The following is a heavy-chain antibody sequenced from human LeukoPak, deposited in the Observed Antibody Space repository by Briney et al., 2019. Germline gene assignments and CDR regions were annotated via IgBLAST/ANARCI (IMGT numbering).Heavy chain of an antibody. V-gene: IGHV3-30*03. J-gene: IGHJ4*02. D-gene: IGHD4-17*01. CDR1: GFTFSSYG. CDR2: ISYDGSNK. CDR3: ARHCGDYFDY. Sequence: PGGSLRLSCAASGFTFSSYGMHWVRQAPGKGLEWVAVISYDGSNKYYADSVKGRFTISRDNSKNTLYLQMNSLRAEDTAVYYCARHCGDYFDYWGQGTLVTVSS.